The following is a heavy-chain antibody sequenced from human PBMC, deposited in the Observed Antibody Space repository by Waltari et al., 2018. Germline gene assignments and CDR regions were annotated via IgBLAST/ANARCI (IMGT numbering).Heavy chain of an antibody. CDR1: GYRFTSYW. CDR2: IYFGDSET. Sequence: EVQLVQSGAEVKKPGESLKISCRGSGYRFTSYWIGWVRQMPGKGLEWMGIIYFGDSETRYSPSFQGQVPISADKSISTAYLQWSRLKTSDTATYYCAIQPPQGQLGSYFYSGMDVWGQGTTVTVSS. CDR3: AIQPPQGQLGSYFYSGMDV. V-gene: IGHV5-51*01. D-gene: IGHD3-16*01. J-gene: IGHJ6*02.